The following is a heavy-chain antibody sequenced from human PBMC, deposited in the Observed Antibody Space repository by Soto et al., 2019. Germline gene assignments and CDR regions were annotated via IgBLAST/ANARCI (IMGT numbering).Heavy chain of an antibody. CDR3: ASRNWNYFPFDY. J-gene: IGHJ4*02. D-gene: IGHD1-7*01. Sequence: QVQLQQWGAGLLKPSETLSLTCAVYGGSFSGYYWSWIRQPPGKGLEWIGEINHSGSTNYNPSLKSRVTISVATSKNQFSLKLSSVTAADTAVYYCASRNWNYFPFDYWGQGTLVTVSS. V-gene: IGHV4-34*01. CDR2: INHSGST. CDR1: GGSFSGYY.